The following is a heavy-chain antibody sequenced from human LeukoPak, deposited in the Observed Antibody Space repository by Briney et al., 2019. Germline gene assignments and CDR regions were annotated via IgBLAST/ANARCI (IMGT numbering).Heavy chain of an antibody. V-gene: IGHV3-7*01. CDR3: ARLRHDYRYSLDV. J-gene: IGHJ6*02. CDR1: GFTFSSYW. CDR2: IKQDGSEK. Sequence: GGSLRLSCAASGFTFSSYWMSWVRQAPGKGLEWVANIKQDGSEKYYVDSVKGRFTISRDNAKNSLYLQMNSLRAEDTAVYYCARLRHDYRYSLDVWGQGTTVTVSS.